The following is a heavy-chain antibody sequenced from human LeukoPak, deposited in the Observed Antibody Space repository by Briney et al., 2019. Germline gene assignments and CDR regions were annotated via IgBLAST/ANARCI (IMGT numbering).Heavy chain of an antibody. J-gene: IGHJ4*02. CDR3: ARSSDTGQWLSLDY. CDR1: GGSFSGYY. Sequence: PSETLSLTCAVYGGSFSGYYWSWIRQPPGKGLEGIGEINHSGSTNYNPSLKGRVTISVDTSKNQLSLELNSATAADTARYYCARSSDTGQWLSLDYWGQGTLVTVSS. V-gene: IGHV4-34*01. D-gene: IGHD6-19*01. CDR2: INHSGST.